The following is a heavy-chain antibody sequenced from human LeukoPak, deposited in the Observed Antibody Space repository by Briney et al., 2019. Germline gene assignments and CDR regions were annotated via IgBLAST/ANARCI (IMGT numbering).Heavy chain of an antibody. D-gene: IGHD1-14*01. Sequence: GGSLRLSCAASGFTFSSYAMSWVRQAPGKGLEWVSAISGSGGSTYYADSVKGRFTISRDNSKNTLYLQMDSLRAEDTAVYYCAKDLSLSPTSPWGQGTLVTVSS. CDR1: GFTFSSYA. J-gene: IGHJ5*02. V-gene: IGHV3-23*01. CDR2: ISGSGGST. CDR3: AKDLSLSPTSP.